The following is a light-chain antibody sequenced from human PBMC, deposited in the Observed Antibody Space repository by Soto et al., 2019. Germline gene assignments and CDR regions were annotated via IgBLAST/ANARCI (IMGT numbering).Light chain of an antibody. V-gene: IGKV1-5*03. CDR3: QQYDSYPWT. J-gene: IGKJ1*01. CDR2: KAS. Sequence: DLQMTQSPSTLSASVGDRVTITCRASHTISDWLAWYQQKPGKAPKLLIYKASNSESGVPSRFSGSGSGTEFTLTISSLQPDDFATYYCQQYDSYPWTFGQGTKVEIK. CDR1: HTISDW.